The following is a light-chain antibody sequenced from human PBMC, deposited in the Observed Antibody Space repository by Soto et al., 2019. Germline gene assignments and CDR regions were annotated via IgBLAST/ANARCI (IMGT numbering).Light chain of an antibody. V-gene: IGKV1-39*01. CDR1: QTITTC. CDR3: QQTYSALWT. CDR2: AAS. J-gene: IGKJ1*01. Sequence: DIQMTQSPSSLSASVGDRVTISCRASQTITTCLTWYQQKPGKAPKLLIYAASSLHSGVPSSFSGTGSGTDFTLAISSLQTADFAFYYCQQTYSALWTFGQVNKLEIK.